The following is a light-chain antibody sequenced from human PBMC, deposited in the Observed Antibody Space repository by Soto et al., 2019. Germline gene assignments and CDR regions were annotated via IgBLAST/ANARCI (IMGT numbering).Light chain of an antibody. CDR1: QSVGSAY. CDR3: HQYGKSPRT. J-gene: IGKJ1*01. CDR2: GAF. V-gene: IGKV3-20*01. Sequence: LALTQSPGTLSLSPGERATLSCRASQSVGSAYVAGYQQTPGQAPRLLIYGAFNRATGISDRFSGSGSGTDFTLSISKLEPGDFGVYFCHQYGKSPRTFGQGTKVDIK.